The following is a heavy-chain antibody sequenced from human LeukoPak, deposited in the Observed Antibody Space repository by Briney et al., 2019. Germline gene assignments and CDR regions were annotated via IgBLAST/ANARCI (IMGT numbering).Heavy chain of an antibody. J-gene: IGHJ4*02. V-gene: IGHV3-74*01. D-gene: IGHD2-15*01. CDR1: GFSVSNNY. Sequence: PGGSLRLSCAVSGFSVSNNYMNWVRQAPRKGLVWVSRISTDGYTTDYADFVQGRFTASRDNTKNTWSLEMNSLRAEDTAVYYCVVGGSPGYWGQGTLVTVSS. CDR2: ISTDGYTT. CDR3: VVGGSPGY.